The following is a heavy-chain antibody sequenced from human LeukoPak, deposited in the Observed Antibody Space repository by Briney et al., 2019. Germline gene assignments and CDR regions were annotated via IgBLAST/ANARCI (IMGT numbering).Heavy chain of an antibody. D-gene: IGHD1-1*01. Sequence: PGGSLRLSCAASGFTFSSYWMSWVRQAPGKGLEWVSHIRSSSSTIYYADSVKGRFTVSRDNAKNSLYLQMSSLRDEDTAVYYCARDQDNAFDSWGQGTLVTVSS. CDR2: IRSSSSTI. J-gene: IGHJ4*02. CDR1: GFTFSSYW. V-gene: IGHV3-48*02. CDR3: ARDQDNAFDS.